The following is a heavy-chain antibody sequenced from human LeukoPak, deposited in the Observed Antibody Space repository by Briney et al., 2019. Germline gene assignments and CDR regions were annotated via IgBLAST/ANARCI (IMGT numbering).Heavy chain of an antibody. Sequence: ASVKVSCKASGYTFTNYYIHWVRQAPGQGLEWVGLTGSATSLPQKFRGRVTVTRDTSTNTAFMELRSLRFEDTAVYYCATETGSSSWYYWGQGTLVTVSS. CDR1: GYTFTNYY. V-gene: IGHV1-46*01. D-gene: IGHD6-13*01. CDR2: LTGSAT. J-gene: IGHJ4*02. CDR3: ATETGSSSWYY.